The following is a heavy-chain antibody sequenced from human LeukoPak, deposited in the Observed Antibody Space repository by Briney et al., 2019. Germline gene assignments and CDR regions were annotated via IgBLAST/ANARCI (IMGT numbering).Heavy chain of an antibody. CDR1: GGSISSYY. Sequence: SETLSLTCTVSGGSISSYYWSWIRQPPGKGLEWIGYIYYSGSTNYNPSLKSRVTISVDTSKNQFSLKLSSVTAADTAVHYCARGARSGSSAYGYWGQGTLVTVSS. CDR3: ARGARSGSSAYGY. J-gene: IGHJ4*02. D-gene: IGHD1-26*01. CDR2: IYYSGST. V-gene: IGHV4-59*01.